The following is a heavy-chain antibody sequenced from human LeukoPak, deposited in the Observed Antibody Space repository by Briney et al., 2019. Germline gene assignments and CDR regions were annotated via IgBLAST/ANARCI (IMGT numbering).Heavy chain of an antibody. D-gene: IGHD5-18*01. CDR2: IKSKTDGGTT. V-gene: IGHV3-15*01. Sequence: GGSLRLSCAASGFTFSSYEMNWVRQAPGKGLEWVGRIKSKTDGGTTDYAAPVKGRFTISRDDSKNTLYLQMNSLKTEDTAVYYCTSCGYSYGVYYYYYGMDVWGKGTTVTVSS. CDR1: GFTFSSYE. CDR3: TSCGYSYGVYYYYYGMDV. J-gene: IGHJ6*04.